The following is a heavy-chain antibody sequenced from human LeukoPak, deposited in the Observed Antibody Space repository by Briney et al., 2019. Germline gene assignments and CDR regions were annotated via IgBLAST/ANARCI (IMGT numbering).Heavy chain of an antibody. Sequence: SETLSLTCAVSGGSISSGGYSWSWIRQPPGKGLEWIGYIYHSGSTYYNPSLKSRVTISVDTSKNQFSLKLSSVTAADTAVYYCARTYAGYSSGWYSDAFDIWGQGTMVTVSS. CDR2: IYHSGST. D-gene: IGHD6-19*01. CDR1: GGSISSGGYS. V-gene: IGHV4-30-2*01. CDR3: ARTYAGYSSGWYSDAFDI. J-gene: IGHJ3*02.